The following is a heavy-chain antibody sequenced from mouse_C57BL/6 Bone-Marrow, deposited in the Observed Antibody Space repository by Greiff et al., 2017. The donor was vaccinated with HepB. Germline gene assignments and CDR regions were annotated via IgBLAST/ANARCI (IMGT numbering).Heavy chain of an antibody. Sequence: EVQLQQSGAELVRPGASVKLSCTASGFNIKDDYMHWVKQRPEQGLEWIGWIDPENGDTEYASKFQGKATITADTSSNTAYLQLSSLTSEETAVYYCTTCTGSFDYWGQGTTLTVSS. D-gene: IGHD4-1*01. J-gene: IGHJ2*01. CDR3: TTCTGSFDY. V-gene: IGHV14-4*01. CDR1: GFNIKDDY. CDR2: IDPENGDT.